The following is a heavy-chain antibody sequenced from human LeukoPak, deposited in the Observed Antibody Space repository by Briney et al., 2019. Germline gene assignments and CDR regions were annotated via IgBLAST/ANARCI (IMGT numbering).Heavy chain of an antibody. D-gene: IGHD1-26*01. Sequence: GGSLRLSCAASGFTFSSYEMNWVRQAPGKGLVWVSHIKSDGSSTSYADSVKGRFTISRDNAKNTLYLQMNSLRVEDTAVYYCARDSPKWELPFDYWGQGTLVTVSS. CDR1: GFTFSSYE. V-gene: IGHV3-74*01. CDR2: IKSDGSST. J-gene: IGHJ4*02. CDR3: ARDSPKWELPFDY.